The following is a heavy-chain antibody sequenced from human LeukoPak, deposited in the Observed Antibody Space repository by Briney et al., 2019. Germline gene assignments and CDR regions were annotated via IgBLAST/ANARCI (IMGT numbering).Heavy chain of an antibody. CDR3: ARVSGYSSPLYYYGMDV. CDR2: IYSGGST. D-gene: IGHD6-19*01. J-gene: IGHJ6*02. V-gene: IGHV3-66*02. Sequence: GGSLRLSCAASGFTVSSNYMSWVRQAPGKGLEWVSVIYSGGSTYYADSVKGRFTISRDNSKNTLYLQMNSLRAEDTAVYYCARVSGYSSPLYYYGMDVWGQGTTVTVSS. CDR1: GFTVSSNY.